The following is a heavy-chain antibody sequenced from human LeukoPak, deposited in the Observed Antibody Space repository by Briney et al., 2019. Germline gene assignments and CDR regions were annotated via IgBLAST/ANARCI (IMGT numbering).Heavy chain of an antibody. D-gene: IGHD2-21*02. J-gene: IGHJ4*02. Sequence: ASVKVSCKASGYTFTSYGISWVRQAPGQGLEWMGWISGYNGNTIYAQKLQGRVSMTTDTSTSTAYMDLRSLRSDDTAVYYCARDYCNNPTCHTREFDHWGQGTLVTVSS. V-gene: IGHV1-18*01. CDR2: ISGYNGNT. CDR1: GYTFTSYG. CDR3: ARDYCNNPTCHTREFDH.